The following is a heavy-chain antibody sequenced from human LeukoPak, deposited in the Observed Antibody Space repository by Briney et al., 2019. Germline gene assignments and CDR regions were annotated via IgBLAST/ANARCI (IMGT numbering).Heavy chain of an antibody. CDR2: IYHSGST. Sequence: SETLSLTCTVSGDSISSSAYYWGWIRQPPGRGLEWIGEIYHSGSTNYNPSLKSRVTISVDKSKNQFSLKLSSVTAADTAVYYCARGGTGTTPTDYWGQGTLVTVSS. D-gene: IGHD1-7*01. J-gene: IGHJ4*02. CDR3: ARGGTGTTPTDY. CDR1: GDSISSSAYY. V-gene: IGHV4-39*07.